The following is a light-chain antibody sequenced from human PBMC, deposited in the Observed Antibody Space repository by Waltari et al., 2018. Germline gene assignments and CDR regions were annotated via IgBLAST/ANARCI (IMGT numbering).Light chain of an antibody. J-gene: IGKJ2*01. Sequence: EIVLTQSPATLSLSPGETATLSCRASQSVGTYLAWYQQKPGQAPRLLIYDASNRATGIPPRFRGSGSGTDFTRTIGSLEAEDFAVYYCQQRSNWTPHTFGQGARLEIK. CDR1: QSVGTY. CDR3: QQRSNWTPHT. CDR2: DAS. V-gene: IGKV3-11*01.